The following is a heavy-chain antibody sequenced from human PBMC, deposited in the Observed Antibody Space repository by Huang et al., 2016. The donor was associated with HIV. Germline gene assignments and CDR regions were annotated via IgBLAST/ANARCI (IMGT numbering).Heavy chain of an antibody. V-gene: IGHV3-21*06. CDR1: GFTFSDYS. CDR3: ARRYNWNYVAHGFDI. D-gene: IGHD1-7*01. J-gene: IGHJ3*02. Sequence: EVQLVESGGGLVRPGGSLTLSCAASGFTFSDYSMSWVRQAPGKGLEWVSHISGSSTYIYYVDSVKGRFATSRDTAKNLLFLQITSLRAEDTALYYCARRYNWNYVAHGFDIWGQGTMVTVSS. CDR2: ISGSSTYI.